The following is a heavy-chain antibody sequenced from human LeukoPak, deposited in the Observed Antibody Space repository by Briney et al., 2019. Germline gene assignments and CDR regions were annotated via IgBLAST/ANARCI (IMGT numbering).Heavy chain of an antibody. CDR1: GFTFSSYE. CDR2: ISSSSSYI. CDR3: ARGELAYYDFWSGYYQRDAFDI. V-gene: IGHV3-21*01. J-gene: IGHJ3*02. Sequence: GGSLRLSCAASGFTFSSYEMNWVRQAPGKGLEWVSSISSSSSYIYYADSVKGRFTISRDNAKNSLYLQMNSLRAEDTAVYYCARGELAYYDFWSGYYQRDAFDIWGQGTMVTVSS. D-gene: IGHD3-3*01.